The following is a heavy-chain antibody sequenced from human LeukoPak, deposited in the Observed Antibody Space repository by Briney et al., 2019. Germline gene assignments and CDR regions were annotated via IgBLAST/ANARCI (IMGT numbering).Heavy chain of an antibody. J-gene: IGHJ4*02. CDR1: GYTFTNYF. V-gene: IGHV1-46*01. CDR3: ARDGSIAALEY. D-gene: IGHD6-6*01. Sequence: ASVKVSCKASGYTFTNYFMQWVRQAPGQGLEWMGKINPSGGSTSYAQKFQGRVTMTRDTSTSTVYMEVSSLRFGDTAVYYCARDGSIAALEYWGQGTLVTVSS. CDR2: INPSGGST.